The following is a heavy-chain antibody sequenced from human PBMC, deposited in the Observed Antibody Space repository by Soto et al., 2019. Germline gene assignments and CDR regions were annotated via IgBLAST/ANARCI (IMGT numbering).Heavy chain of an antibody. D-gene: IGHD5-12*01. V-gene: IGHV4-59*08. Sequence: SETLSLTCTVSGGSISSYYWSWIRQPPGKGLEWIGYIYYSGSTNYNPSLKSRVTISVDTSKNQFSLKLSSVTAADTAVYYCARLLDIVATYFDYWGQGTLVTVSS. J-gene: IGHJ4*02. CDR3: ARLLDIVATYFDY. CDR2: IYYSGST. CDR1: GGSISSYY.